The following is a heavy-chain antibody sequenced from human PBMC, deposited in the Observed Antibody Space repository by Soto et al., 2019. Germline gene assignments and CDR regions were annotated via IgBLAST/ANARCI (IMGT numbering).Heavy chain of an antibody. CDR1: GFTFSSYA. D-gene: IGHD3-9*01. CDR2: IGESGTPT. CDR3: AKVDILTGFPLDY. Sequence: GGSLRLSCAASGFTFSSYAMKWVRQAPGKGLEWVSLIGESGTPTYYADSVKGRFTISRDNSKNTLYLQMNSLRAEDTAVYYCAKVDILTGFPLDYWGQGTLVTVSS. J-gene: IGHJ4*02. V-gene: IGHV3-23*01.